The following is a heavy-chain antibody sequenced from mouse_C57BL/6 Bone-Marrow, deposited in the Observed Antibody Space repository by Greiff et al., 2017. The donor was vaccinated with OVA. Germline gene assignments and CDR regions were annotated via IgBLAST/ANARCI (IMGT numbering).Heavy chain of an antibody. CDR3: ARDYDPYYYAMDY. V-gene: IGHV1-78*01. CDR2: IYPRDGST. CDR1: GYTFTDHT. J-gene: IGHJ4*01. D-gene: IGHD2-4*01. Sequence: VQLQESDAELVKPGASVKISCKVSGYTFTDHTIHWMKQRPEQGLEWIGYIYPRDGSTKYNEKFKGKATLTADKSSSTAYMQLNSLTSEDSAVYFCARDYDPYYYAMDYWGQGTSVTVSS.